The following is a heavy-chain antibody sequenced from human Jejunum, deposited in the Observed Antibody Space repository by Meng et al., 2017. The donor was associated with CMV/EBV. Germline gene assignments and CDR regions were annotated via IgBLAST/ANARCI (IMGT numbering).Heavy chain of an antibody. V-gene: IGHV4-30-4*08. Sequence: HVHRQGSGPGLVKPSQTLSVTCTVSGASISSGDYFWTWLRQPPGKGLEWIGYIYYNGRTDYNPSLESRVTISLDTSKNQFSLKLTSITVADTAVYYCATRIPDTSGYYYGVFDFWGQGALVTVSS. D-gene: IGHD3-22*01. J-gene: IGHJ4*02. CDR1: GASISSGDYF. CDR3: ATRIPDTSGYYYGVFDF. CDR2: IYYNGRT.